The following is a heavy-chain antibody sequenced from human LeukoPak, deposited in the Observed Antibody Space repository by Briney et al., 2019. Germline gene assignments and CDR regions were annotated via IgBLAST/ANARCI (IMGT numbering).Heavy chain of an antibody. V-gene: IGHV4-39*07. CDR2: IYYSGST. D-gene: IGHD5-12*01. Sequence: PSETLSLTCTVSGGSITSSSHYWGWIRQPPGKALEWIGSIYYSGSTYYNLSLKSRVTISVDTSKNQFSLKLTSVTAADTAVYYCARDPRGFSGYDTLDYWGQGTLVIVSS. CDR1: GGSITSSSHY. CDR3: ARDPRGFSGYDTLDY. J-gene: IGHJ4*02.